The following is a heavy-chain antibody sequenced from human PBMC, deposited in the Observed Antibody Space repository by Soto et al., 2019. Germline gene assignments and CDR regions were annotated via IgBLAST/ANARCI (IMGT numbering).Heavy chain of an antibody. V-gene: IGHV1-18*01. CDR1: SHTFISYG. CDR2: ISDYDGYT. J-gene: IGHJ4*02. D-gene: IGHD2-15*01. Sequence: QVQLVQSGADVKKPGASVKVSCKASSHTFISYGINWVRQAPGQGLEWMGWISDYDGYTTYAQKLQGRVTMTTDTSTSTVYMELRSLKSDDTAVYYCTTPVLDYWGQGTLVTVSS. CDR3: TTPVLDY.